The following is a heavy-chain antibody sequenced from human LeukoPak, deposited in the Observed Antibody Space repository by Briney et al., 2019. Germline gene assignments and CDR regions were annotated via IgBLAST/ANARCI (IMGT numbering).Heavy chain of an antibody. CDR3: ARETAYDSSGYPFDY. V-gene: IGHV3-48*01. CDR1: GFTFSSYS. Sequence: GGSLRLSCAASGFTFSSYSMNWVRQAPGKGLEWVSYISSSSSTIYYADSVKGRFTISRDNAKNSLYLQMNSLRAEDTALYYCARETAYDSSGYPFDYWGQGTLVTVSS. J-gene: IGHJ4*02. CDR2: ISSSSSTI. D-gene: IGHD3-22*01.